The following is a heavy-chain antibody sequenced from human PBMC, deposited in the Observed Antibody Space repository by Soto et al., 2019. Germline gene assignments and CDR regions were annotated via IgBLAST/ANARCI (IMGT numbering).Heavy chain of an antibody. D-gene: IGHD6-19*01. V-gene: IGHV3-30*18. Sequence: GGSLRLSCAASGFTFSSYGMHWVRQAPGKGLEWVAVISYDGSNKYYADSVKGRFTISRDNSKNTLYLQMNSLRAEDTAVYYCAKAGIAVAGRNNWFDPWGQGTLVTVSS. CDR3: AKAGIAVAGRNNWFDP. CDR2: ISYDGSNK. J-gene: IGHJ5*02. CDR1: GFTFSSYG.